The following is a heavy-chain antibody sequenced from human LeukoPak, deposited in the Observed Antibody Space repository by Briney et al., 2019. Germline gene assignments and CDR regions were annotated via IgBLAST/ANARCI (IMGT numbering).Heavy chain of an antibody. CDR3: ARGVADSYYYYGMDV. V-gene: IGHV1-2*02. D-gene: IGHD6-19*01. J-gene: IGHJ6*02. CDR2: INPNSGGT. CDR1: GYTFTGYY. Sequence: GASVKVSCKASGYTFTGYYMHWVRQAPGQGLEWMGWINPNSGGTNYAQKFQGRVTMTRDTSISTAYMELSRLRSDDTAVYYRARGVADSYYYYGMDVWGQGTTVTVSS.